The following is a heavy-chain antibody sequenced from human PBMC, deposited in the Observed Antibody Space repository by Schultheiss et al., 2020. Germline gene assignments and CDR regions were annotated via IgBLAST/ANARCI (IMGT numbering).Heavy chain of an antibody. J-gene: IGHJ5*02. CDR2: IYHSGST. Sequence: SETLSLTCVVSGVSVSSTSWWSWVRQPPGKGLEWIGEIYHSGSTNYNPSLKSRVTISVDKSNNKFSLNLSSVTAADTAVYYCARDLSAAAATNWFDPWGQGTLVTVSS. D-gene: IGHD6-13*01. CDR1: GVSVSSTSW. CDR3: ARDLSAAAATNWFDP. V-gene: IGHV4-4*02.